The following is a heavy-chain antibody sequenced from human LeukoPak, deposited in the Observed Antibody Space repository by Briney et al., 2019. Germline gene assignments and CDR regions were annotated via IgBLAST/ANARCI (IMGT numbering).Heavy chain of an antibody. J-gene: IGHJ4*02. V-gene: IGHV1-46*01. CDR3: ARAYWLGLYYFDY. D-gene: IGHD5-12*01. Sequence: ASVKVSCKASGYTFTSYYMHWVRQAPGQGLECMGIINPIGGSTSYAQKFQGRVTMTRDISTSTHYMYQSSLRSEDTPVYYSARAYWLGLYYFDYWGQGPLVTVSS. CDR1: GYTFTSYY. CDR2: INPIGGST.